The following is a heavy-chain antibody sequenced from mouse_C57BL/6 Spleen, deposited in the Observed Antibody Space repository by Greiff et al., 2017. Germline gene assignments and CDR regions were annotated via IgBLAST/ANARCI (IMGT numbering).Heavy chain of an antibody. CDR1: GYTFTDYY. CDR3: AREGLRPGYFDY. Sequence: QVQLQQSGAELVRPGASVKLSCKASGYTFTDYYINWVKQRPGQGLEWIARIYPGSGNTYYNEKFKGKATLTAEKSSSTAYMQLSSLTSEDSAVYFCAREGLRPGYFDYWGQGTTLTVSS. CDR2: IYPGSGNT. D-gene: IGHD1-2*01. V-gene: IGHV1-76*01. J-gene: IGHJ2*01.